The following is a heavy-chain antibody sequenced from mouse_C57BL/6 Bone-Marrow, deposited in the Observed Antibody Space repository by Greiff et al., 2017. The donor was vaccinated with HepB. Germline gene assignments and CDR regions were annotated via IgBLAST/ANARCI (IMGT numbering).Heavy chain of an antibody. CDR2: IDPSDSYT. D-gene: IGHD1-1*02. J-gene: IGHJ3*01. CDR3: ARGPPFYGGFAD. Sequence: QVQLQQPGAELVRPGTSVKLSCKASGYTFTSYWMHWVKQRPGQGLEWIGVIDPSDSYTNYNQKFKGQATLTVDTSSSTTYMQLSSLTSEDSAFYYCARGPPFYGGFADWGKGTMVTVSA. CDR1: GYTFTSYW. V-gene: IGHV1-59*01.